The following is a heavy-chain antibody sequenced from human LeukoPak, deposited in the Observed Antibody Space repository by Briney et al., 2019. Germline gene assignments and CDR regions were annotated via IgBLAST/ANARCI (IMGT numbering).Heavy chain of an antibody. D-gene: IGHD4-23*01. J-gene: IGHJ4*02. CDR3: ARGRPHGNDY. Sequence: GRSLLLSCAASGFTFSSYWMNWVRQAPGKGLVWVSRIASDGSSTTYADSVKGRFSISRDNAKNTLYLQMNSLRVEDTAVYYCARGRPHGNDYWGQGTLVTVSS. V-gene: IGHV3-74*01. CDR2: IASDGSST. CDR1: GFTFSSYW.